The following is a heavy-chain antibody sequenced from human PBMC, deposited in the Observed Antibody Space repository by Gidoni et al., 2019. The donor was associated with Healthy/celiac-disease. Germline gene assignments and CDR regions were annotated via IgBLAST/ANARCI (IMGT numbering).Heavy chain of an antibody. CDR3: ARQAYYYDSSGYHFDL. Sequence: EVQLVQSGAEVKKPGESLKISCKGSGYSFTSYWIGWVRQMPGKGLEWMGIIYPGDSDTRYSPSFQGQVTISADKSISTAYLQWSSLKASDTAMYYCARQAYYYDSSGYHFDLWGRGTLVTVSS. D-gene: IGHD3-22*01. V-gene: IGHV5-51*01. J-gene: IGHJ2*01. CDR1: GYSFTSYW. CDR2: IYPGDSDT.